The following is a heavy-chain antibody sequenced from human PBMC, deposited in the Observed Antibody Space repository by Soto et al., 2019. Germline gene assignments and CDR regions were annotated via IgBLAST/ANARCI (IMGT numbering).Heavy chain of an antibody. Sequence: QMAQSGAGGRKPGSSVKVSCTPSGGSLTSYPMAWVRQAPGQGFEWMGGIIPIHGTTEYSQKFQGRVTMTADESTNRATMELTGVTAEDTAVYYCARGWGLVSWGQATLVTVSS. V-gene: IGHV1-69*01. CDR1: GGSLTSYP. CDR3: ARGWGLVS. D-gene: IGHD3-16*01. J-gene: IGHJ4*02. CDR2: IIPIHGTT.